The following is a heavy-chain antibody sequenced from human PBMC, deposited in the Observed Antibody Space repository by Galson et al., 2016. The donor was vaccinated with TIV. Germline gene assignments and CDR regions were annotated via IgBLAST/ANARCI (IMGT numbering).Heavy chain of an antibody. J-gene: IGHJ6*02. D-gene: IGHD3-10*01. CDR3: AKVPSSGFSYYYGWDV. Sequence: SLRLSCAASGFTFSLYGMHWVRQAPGKGLEWVAVIWFDGGNKYYADSVKGRFTLSRDNSQNTLYVQMDSLRAEDTALYYCAKVPSSGFSYYYGWDVWGQGTTVTVS. CDR2: IWFDGGNK. CDR1: GFTFSLYG. V-gene: IGHV3-33*06.